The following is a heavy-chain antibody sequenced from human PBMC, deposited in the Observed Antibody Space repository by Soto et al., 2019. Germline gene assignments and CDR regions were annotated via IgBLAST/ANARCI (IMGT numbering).Heavy chain of an antibody. CDR1: GGSISSGGYY. D-gene: IGHD2-15*01. CDR2: IYYSGST. V-gene: IGHV4-31*03. J-gene: IGHJ6*02. CDR3: ARGVVAATIFYYYYYGMDV. Sequence: PSETLSLTCTVSGGSISSGGYYWSWIRQHPGKCLEWIGYIYYSGSTYYNPSLKSRVTISVDTSKNQFSLKPSSVTAADTAVYYCARGVVAATIFYYYYYGMDVWGQGTTVTVYS.